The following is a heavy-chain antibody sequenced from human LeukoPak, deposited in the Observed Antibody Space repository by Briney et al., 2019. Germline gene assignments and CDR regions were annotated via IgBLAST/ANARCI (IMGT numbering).Heavy chain of an antibody. Sequence: GGSLRLSCAASGFTFDDYGMSWVRQAPGKGLEWVPGINWNGGSTGYADSVKGRFTISRDNAKNSLYLQMNSLRAEDTALYYCARVQGDVWGSYRLFDYWGQGTLVTVS. V-gene: IGHV3-20*04. CDR1: GFTFDDYG. CDR2: INWNGGST. D-gene: IGHD3-16*02. CDR3: ARVQGDVWGSYRLFDY. J-gene: IGHJ4*02.